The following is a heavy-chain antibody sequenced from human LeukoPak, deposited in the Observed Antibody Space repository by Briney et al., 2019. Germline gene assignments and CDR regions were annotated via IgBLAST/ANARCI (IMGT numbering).Heavy chain of an antibody. CDR1: GGSFSGYY. CDR2: INHSGST. J-gene: IGHJ4*02. Sequence: SETLSLTCAVYGGSFSGYYWSWIRQPPGKGPEWIGGINHSGSTNYNPSPKSRVTISVDTSKNQFSLKLSSVTAADTAVYYCASRLDGYYSRPFDYWGQGTLVTVSS. D-gene: IGHD5-24*01. CDR3: ASRLDGYYSRPFDY. V-gene: IGHV4-34*01.